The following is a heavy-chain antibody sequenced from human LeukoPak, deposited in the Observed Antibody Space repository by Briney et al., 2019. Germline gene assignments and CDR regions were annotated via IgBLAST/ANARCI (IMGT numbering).Heavy chain of an antibody. CDR2: IRAGGGST. V-gene: IGHV3-23*01. D-gene: IGHD3-10*01. J-gene: IGHJ5*02. Sequence: GGSLRLSCAAPGFTFSNYAMTWVRQAPGKGLEWASGIRAGGGSTNFADSVRGRFTLSTDNSKNTLYLQMNSLRAEDAAIYYCAKDGGSGMGFDPWGQGTLVTVSS. CDR1: GFTFSNYA. CDR3: AKDGGSGMGFDP.